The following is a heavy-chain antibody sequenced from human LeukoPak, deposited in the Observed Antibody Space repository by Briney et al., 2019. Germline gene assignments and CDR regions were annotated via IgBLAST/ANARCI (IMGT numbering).Heavy chain of an antibody. J-gene: IGHJ5*02. D-gene: IGHD6-19*01. V-gene: IGHV4-34*01. CDR2: INHSGST. Sequence: PSETLSLTCAVYGGSFSGYYWSWIRQPPGKGLEWIGEINHSGSTYYNSSLKSRVTMAVDTSKNQCSLKLNSVTAADTAVYYCAIAVAGPRRHFDPWGRGSLVTVS. CDR3: AIAVAGPRRHFDP. CDR1: GGSFSGYY.